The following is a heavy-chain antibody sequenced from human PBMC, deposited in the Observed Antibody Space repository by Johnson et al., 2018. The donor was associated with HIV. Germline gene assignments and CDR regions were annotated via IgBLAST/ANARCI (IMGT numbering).Heavy chain of an antibody. J-gene: IGHJ3*02. CDR3: IKETGANSAFDI. V-gene: IGHV3-11*01. CDR2: ISSSGSPI. CDR1: GFTFSDYY. Sequence: QVQLVESGGGLVQPGRSLKLSCAASGFTFSDYYMSWIRQAPGKGLEWVSYISSSGSPIYYADSVKGRFTISRDNAKNSLYLQVNSLRGEDTALYYCIKETGANSAFDIWGQGTTVTVSS. D-gene: IGHD1-7*01.